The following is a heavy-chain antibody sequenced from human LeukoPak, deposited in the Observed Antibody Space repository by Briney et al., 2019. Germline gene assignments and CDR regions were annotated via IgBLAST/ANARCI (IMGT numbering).Heavy chain of an antibody. Sequence: SETLSLTCSVSGGSISSLYWSWIRQPPGKGLEWIGEINHSGSTNYNPSLKSRVTISVDTSKNQFSLKLSSVTAADTAVYYCARGFVGYDYVWGSYRYPYYFDYWGQGTLVTVSS. V-gene: IGHV4-34*01. D-gene: IGHD3-16*02. CDR3: ARGFVGYDYVWGSYRYPYYFDY. CDR2: INHSGST. CDR1: GGSISSLY. J-gene: IGHJ4*02.